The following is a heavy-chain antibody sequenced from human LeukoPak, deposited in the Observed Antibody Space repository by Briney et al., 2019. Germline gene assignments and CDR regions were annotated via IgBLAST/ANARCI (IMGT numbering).Heavy chain of an antibody. V-gene: IGHV3-23*01. D-gene: IGHD6-19*01. CDR3: AQDLGPIAVAGYFDY. CDR1: GFIFSSHG. CDR2: ISPSGDIT. Sequence: GGSLRLSCAASGFIFSSHGMNWVRQAPGKGLEWVSGISPSGDITYYADSVKGRFTISRDNSKNTVYLQMDSLRFEDAAVYYCAQDLGPIAVAGYFDYWGQGTLVTVSS. J-gene: IGHJ4*02.